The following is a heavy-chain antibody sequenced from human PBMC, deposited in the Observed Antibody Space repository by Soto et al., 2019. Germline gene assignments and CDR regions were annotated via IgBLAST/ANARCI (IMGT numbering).Heavy chain of an antibody. J-gene: IGHJ6*02. V-gene: IGHV3-23*01. CDR3: AKDGGRRVLRFLEWLEQDYGMDV. CDR2: ISGSGGST. CDR1: GFTFSSYA. D-gene: IGHD3-3*01. Sequence: PGGSLRLSCAASGFTFSSYAMSWVRQAPGKGLEWVSAISGSGGSTYYADSVKGRFTISRDNSKNTLYLQMNSLRAEDTAVYYCAKDGGRRVLRFLEWLEQDYGMDVWGQGTTVTVSS.